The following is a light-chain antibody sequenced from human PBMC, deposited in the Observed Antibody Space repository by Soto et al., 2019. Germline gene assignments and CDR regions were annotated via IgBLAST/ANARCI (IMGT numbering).Light chain of an antibody. Sequence: SYVLTQPPSVSVAPGETARITCGGNNIGSQSVHWYQQKPGQAPVLVIYYDSDRPSGIPERFSGSNSGNTATLTISRVEAGDEADYYCQVWDSSSDHPWVFGTGTKLTVL. J-gene: IGLJ1*01. V-gene: IGLV3-21*04. CDR2: YDS. CDR3: QVWDSSSDHPWV. CDR1: NIGSQS.